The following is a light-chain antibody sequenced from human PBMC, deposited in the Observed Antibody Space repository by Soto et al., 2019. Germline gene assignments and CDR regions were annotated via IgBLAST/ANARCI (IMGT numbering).Light chain of an antibody. CDR1: RGSLANNY. Sequence: NFLLTQPHSVSESPGKTVTISCTRRRGSLANNYVQWYQQRPGSAPTTVIYENKLRPSGGPGRFSGSTDGSSNSASLTISGMQAEDEADYYCQSFDADFVIFGGGTKLTV. CDR2: ENK. CDR3: QSFDADFVI. J-gene: IGLJ2*01. V-gene: IGLV6-57*04.